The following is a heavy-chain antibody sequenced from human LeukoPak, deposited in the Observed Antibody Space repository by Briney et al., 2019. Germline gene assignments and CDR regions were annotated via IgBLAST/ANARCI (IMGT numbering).Heavy chain of an antibody. CDR3: AKDPRSGWYAEYFQH. Sequence: PGASLRLSCAASGFTFSSYAMSWVRQAPGKGLEWVSAISGSGGSTYYADSVKGRFTISRDNSKNTLYLQMNSLRAEDTAVYYCAKDPRSGWYAEYFQHWGQGTLVTVSS. D-gene: IGHD6-19*01. CDR2: ISGSGGST. CDR1: GFTFSSYA. J-gene: IGHJ1*01. V-gene: IGHV3-23*01.